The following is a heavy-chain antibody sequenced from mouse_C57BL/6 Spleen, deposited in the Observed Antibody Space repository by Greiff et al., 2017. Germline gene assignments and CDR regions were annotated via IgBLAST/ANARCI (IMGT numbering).Heavy chain of an antibody. Sequence: QVQLQQPGAELVRPGTSVKLSCKASGYTFTSYWMHWVKQRPGQGLEWIGVIDPSDSYTNYNQKFKGKATLTVDPSSSTAYMQLSSLSSEDSAVYYCARRGGWGGNYELSWFAYWGQGTLVTVSA. CDR1: GYTFTSYW. D-gene: IGHD2-1*01. CDR2: IDPSDSYT. J-gene: IGHJ3*01. CDR3: ARRGGWGGNYELSWFAY. V-gene: IGHV1-59*01.